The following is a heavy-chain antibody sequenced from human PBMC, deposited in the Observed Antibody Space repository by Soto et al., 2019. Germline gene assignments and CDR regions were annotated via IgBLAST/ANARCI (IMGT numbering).Heavy chain of an antibody. D-gene: IGHD2-2*01. CDR1: GFTVSSNY. CDR3: ARVRGVPAAATLNYYYYYMDV. CDR2: IYSGGST. J-gene: IGHJ6*03. V-gene: IGHV3-66*01. Sequence: EVQLVESGGGLVQPGGSLRLSCAASGFTVSSNYMSWVRQAPGKGLEWVSVIYSGGSTYYADSVKGRFTISRDNSKNTLYLQMNSLRAEDTAVYYCARVRGVPAAATLNYYYYYMDVWGKGTTVTVSS.